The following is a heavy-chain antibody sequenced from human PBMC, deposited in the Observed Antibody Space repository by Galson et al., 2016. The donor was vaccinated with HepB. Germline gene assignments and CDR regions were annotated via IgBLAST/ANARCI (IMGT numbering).Heavy chain of an antibody. CDR3: ARMVRVAGSLGFDY. V-gene: IGHV2-70*01. D-gene: IGHD6-19*01. CDR2: IDWDDDK. J-gene: IGHJ4*02. Sequence: PALVKPTQTLTLTCTFSGFSFTTHGMCVSWIRQPPGKALEWLALIDWDDDKYFNTSLKTRLTISKDTSKNQVVLTMTNMDPVDTATYYCARMVRVAGSLGFDYWGQGTLVTVSS. CDR1: GFSFTTHGMC.